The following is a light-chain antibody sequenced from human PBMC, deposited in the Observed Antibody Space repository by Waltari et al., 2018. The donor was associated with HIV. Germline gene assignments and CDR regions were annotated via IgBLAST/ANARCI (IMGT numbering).Light chain of an antibody. V-gene: IGKV3-20*01. Sequence: EIVLTQSPGTLSLSPGERATLSCRASQSVSSNYLAWYQQKPGQAPRLLIYGASSRATGIPDRFRGSGSGTDFTLTIIRLEPEDFAVYYCQQYSSSPRTFGQGTKVEIK. CDR1: QSVSSNY. CDR2: GAS. CDR3: QQYSSSPRT. J-gene: IGKJ1*01.